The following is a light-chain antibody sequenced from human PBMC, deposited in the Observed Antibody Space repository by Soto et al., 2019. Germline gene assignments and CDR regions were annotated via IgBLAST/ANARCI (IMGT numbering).Light chain of an antibody. Sequence: DIQMTQSPSSVSASVGDRVTITCRASQGISSWLAWYQQKPGKAPKLLIYAASSLQSGVPSRFSGSGSGTDFTLTISSLQPEDSAVYYCQQYDISPPPWTFGQGTKVEIK. CDR2: AAS. V-gene: IGKV1-12*01. CDR1: QGISSW. J-gene: IGKJ1*01. CDR3: QQYDISPPPWT.